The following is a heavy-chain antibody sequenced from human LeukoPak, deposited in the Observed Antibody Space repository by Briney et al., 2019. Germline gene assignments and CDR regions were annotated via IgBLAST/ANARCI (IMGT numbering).Heavy chain of an antibody. J-gene: IGHJ6*02. D-gene: IGHD2-2*01. CDR3: ARDRTGGYCSSTSCPSGMDV. Sequence: SETLSLTCTVSGVSISSYYWSWIRQPPGKGLEWIGYIYYSGSTNYKPSLKSRVTISVDTSKNQFSLKLSSVTAADTATYYCARDRTGGYCSSTSCPSGMDVWGQGTTVTVSS. CDR2: IYYSGST. CDR1: GVSISSYY. V-gene: IGHV4-59*01.